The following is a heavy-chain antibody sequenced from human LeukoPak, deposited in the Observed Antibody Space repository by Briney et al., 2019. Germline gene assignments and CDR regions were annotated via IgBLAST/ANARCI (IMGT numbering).Heavy chain of an antibody. Sequence: PGGSLRLSCAASGFTFSSYGMHWVRKAPGKGLEWVAVISYDGSNKYYADSVKGRFTISRDNSKNTLYLQMNSLRAEDTAVYYCEKDSSGWPDYWGQGTLVTVSS. CDR1: GFTFSSYG. CDR2: ISYDGSNK. CDR3: EKDSSGWPDY. J-gene: IGHJ4*02. D-gene: IGHD6-19*01. V-gene: IGHV3-30*18.